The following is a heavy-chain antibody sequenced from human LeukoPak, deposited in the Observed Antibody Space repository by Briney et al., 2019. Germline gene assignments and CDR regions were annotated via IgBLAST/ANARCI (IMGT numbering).Heavy chain of an antibody. CDR1: GFTFSSYS. Sequence: GGSLRLSCAASGFTFSSYSMNWVRQAPGKGLEWVSSISSSSSYIYYADSVKGRFTISRDNAKNSLYLQMNSLRAEDTAVYYCARVVWDYDIMTGYREYWYFHYWGQGTLVTVSS. D-gene: IGHD3-9*01. CDR3: ARVVWDYDIMTGYREYWYFHY. CDR2: ISSSSSYI. V-gene: IGHV3-21*01. J-gene: IGHJ4*02.